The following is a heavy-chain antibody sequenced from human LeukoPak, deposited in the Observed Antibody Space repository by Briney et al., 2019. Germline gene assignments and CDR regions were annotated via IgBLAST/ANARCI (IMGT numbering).Heavy chain of an antibody. Sequence: GGSLRLSCAASGFTFSSYSMNWVRQTPGKGLEWVSSISCSSSYIYYADSVKGRFTISRDNAKNSLYLQMNSLRAEDTAVYYCASDLVYYYDSSGSRYYFDYWGQGTLVTVSS. V-gene: IGHV3-21*01. D-gene: IGHD3-22*01. J-gene: IGHJ4*02. CDR2: ISCSSSYI. CDR1: GFTFSSYS. CDR3: ASDLVYYYDSSGSRYYFDY.